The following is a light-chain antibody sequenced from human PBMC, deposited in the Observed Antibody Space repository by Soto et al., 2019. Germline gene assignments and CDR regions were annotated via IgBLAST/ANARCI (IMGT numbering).Light chain of an antibody. CDR1: QSLVFSDGKTY. J-gene: IGKJ1*01. Sequence: EIVMTQTPLSLSVTPGQPASISCKSSQSLVFSDGKTYLHWYVQRPGQPPQLLIYAVSKRFSGVPDMFSGSVSRTDFTLKISRVEAEDVGVYYCIQTVQFTWTFGQGTQVEIK. CDR3: IQTVQFTWT. V-gene: IGKV2D-29*01. CDR2: AVS.